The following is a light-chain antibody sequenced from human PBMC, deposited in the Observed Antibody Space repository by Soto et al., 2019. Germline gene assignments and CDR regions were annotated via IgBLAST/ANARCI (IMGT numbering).Light chain of an antibody. CDR1: QEISNH. Sequence: DIQMTQSPSSLYASVGDRVTITCRASQEISNHLAWFQQKPGKPPKSLIYDASGLQSGVPSRFSGSGSGTDFTLTISSLQPEDFATYYCQQYHNYPVTFGGGTKVEIK. J-gene: IGKJ4*01. V-gene: IGKV1-16*01. CDR3: QQYHNYPVT. CDR2: DAS.